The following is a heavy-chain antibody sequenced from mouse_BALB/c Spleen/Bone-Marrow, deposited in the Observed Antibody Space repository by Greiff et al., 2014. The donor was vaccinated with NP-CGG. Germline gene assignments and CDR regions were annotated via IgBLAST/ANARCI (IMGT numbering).Heavy chain of an antibody. CDR1: GYTFTSYY. CDR2: INPSNGGT. J-gene: IGHJ2*01. CDR3: TRPSLLRGYFDY. V-gene: IGHV1S81*02. Sequence: QVQLKESGAELVKPGTSVKLSCKASGYTFTSYYIYWVKQRPGQGLKWIGEINPSNGGTNFNEKFKSKATLTVDKSSSTAYMQLSSLTSEDSAVYYCTRPSLLRGYFDYWGQGTTLTVSS. D-gene: IGHD1-2*01.